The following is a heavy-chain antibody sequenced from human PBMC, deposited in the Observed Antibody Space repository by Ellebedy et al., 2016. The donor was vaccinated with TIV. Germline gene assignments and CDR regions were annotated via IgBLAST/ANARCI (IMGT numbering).Heavy chain of an antibody. CDR3: AKYRGAGSYYTWHFDY. CDR1: GFTFSSYA. CDR2: IGDGGGTT. Sequence: GGSLRLXCAASGFTFSSYAMSWVRQAPGMGLEWVSAIGDGGGTTYYADSVKGRFTISRDNSKNTLYLQMNSLRAEDTAVYYCAKYRGAGSYYTWHFDYWGQGTLVTVSS. V-gene: IGHV3-23*01. J-gene: IGHJ4*02. D-gene: IGHD3-10*01.